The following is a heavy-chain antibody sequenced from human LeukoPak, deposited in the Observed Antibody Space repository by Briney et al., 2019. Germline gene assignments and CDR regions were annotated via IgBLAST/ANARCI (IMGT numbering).Heavy chain of an antibody. CDR3: ARDQSIHRVGATNFDY. J-gene: IGHJ4*02. V-gene: IGHV1-18*01. CDR2: ISAYNGNT. Sequence: ASVKVSCKASGYTFTSYGISWVRQAPGQGLEWMGWISAYNGNTNYAQKLQGRVTMTTDTSTSTAYMELRSLRSDDTAVYYCARDQSIHRVGATNFDYWGQGTLVTVSS. CDR1: GYTFTSYG. D-gene: IGHD1-26*01.